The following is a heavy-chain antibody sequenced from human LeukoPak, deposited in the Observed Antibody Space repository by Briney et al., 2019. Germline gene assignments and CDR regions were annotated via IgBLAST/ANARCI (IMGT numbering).Heavy chain of an antibody. CDR3: ARPQISGWYGDLDY. Sequence: ASVKVSCRASGYTFTSNYIHWVRQAPGQGLEWMGMIYPRDGSTSYAQKFQGRVTITRDTSASTAYMELSSLRSEDTAVYYCARPQISGWYGDLDYWGQGTLVTVSS. J-gene: IGHJ4*02. V-gene: IGHV1-46*01. CDR2: IYPRDGST. D-gene: IGHD6-13*01. CDR1: GYTFTSNY.